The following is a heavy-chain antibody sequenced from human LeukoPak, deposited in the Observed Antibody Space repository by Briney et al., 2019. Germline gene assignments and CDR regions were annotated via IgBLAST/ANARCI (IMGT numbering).Heavy chain of an antibody. CDR1: GGSISSSSYY. D-gene: IGHD3-10*01. Sequence: SETLSLTCTVSGGSISSSSYYWGWIRQPPGKGLEWIGSIYYSGSAYYNPSLKSRVTISVDTSKNQFSLKLSSVTAADTAVYYCARLQGYYGSGSETDYWGQGTLVIVSS. CDR2: IYYSGSA. V-gene: IGHV4-39*01. J-gene: IGHJ4*02. CDR3: ARLQGYYGSGSETDY.